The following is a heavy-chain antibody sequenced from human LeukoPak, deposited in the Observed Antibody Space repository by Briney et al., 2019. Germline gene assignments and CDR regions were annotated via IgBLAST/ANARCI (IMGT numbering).Heavy chain of an antibody. V-gene: IGHV1-69*05. Sequence: SVNVSCKASVGTFSSYAISGVRQAPGQGLEWVGVIIPIFGTPNYAQKFQGRVTITTDESKSTAYMELSSLRSEDTAVYYCDATREYSRSSAGYFDYWGQGTLVTVYS. CDR3: DATREYSRSSAGYFDY. CDR2: IIPIFGTP. D-gene: IGHD6-6*01. J-gene: IGHJ4*02. CDR1: VGTFSSYA.